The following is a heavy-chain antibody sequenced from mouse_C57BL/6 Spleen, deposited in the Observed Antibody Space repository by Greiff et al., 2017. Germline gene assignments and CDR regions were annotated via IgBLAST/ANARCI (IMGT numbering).Heavy chain of an antibody. CDR1: GYTFTSYW. Sequence: VKLQQPGAELVRPGSSVKLSCKASGYTFTSYWMHWVKQRPIQGLEWIGNIDPSDSEPHYNQKFKDKATLTVDKSSSTAYMQLSSLTSEDSAVYYCAKEAGYYGKPFDYWGQGTTLTVSS. D-gene: IGHD2-1*01. V-gene: IGHV1-52*01. CDR2: IDPSDSEP. J-gene: IGHJ2*01. CDR3: AKEAGYYGKPFDY.